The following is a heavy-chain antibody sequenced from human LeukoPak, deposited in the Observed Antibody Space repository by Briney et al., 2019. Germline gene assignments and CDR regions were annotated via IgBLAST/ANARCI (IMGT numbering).Heavy chain of an antibody. V-gene: IGHV3-64*01. CDR3: ARVRWSSAFDY. D-gene: IGHD1-26*01. CDR1: GFGFSTYA. Sequence: GGSLRLSCAASGFGFSTYAMHWVRQAPGKGLEYVAAITSNGGSTYYASSVKGRFTISRDNSKNTLYLQMGSLRAEDMAVYYCARVRWSSAFDYWGQGTLVTVSS. CDR2: ITSNGGST. J-gene: IGHJ4*02.